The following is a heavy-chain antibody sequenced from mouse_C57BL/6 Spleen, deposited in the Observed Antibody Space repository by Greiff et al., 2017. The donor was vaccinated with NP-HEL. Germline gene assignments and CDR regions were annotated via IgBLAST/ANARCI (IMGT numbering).Heavy chain of an antibody. Sequence: QVQLQQPGAELVKPGASVKLSCKASGYTFTSYWMHWVKQRPGQGLEWIGMIHPNSGSTNYNEKFKSKATLTVYKSSSTAYMQLSSLTSEDSAVYYCARLGTTVVRYCDVWGTGTTVTVSS. CDR1: GYTFTSYW. J-gene: IGHJ1*03. CDR2: IHPNSGST. D-gene: IGHD1-1*01. CDR3: ARLGTTVVRYCDV. V-gene: IGHV1-64*01.